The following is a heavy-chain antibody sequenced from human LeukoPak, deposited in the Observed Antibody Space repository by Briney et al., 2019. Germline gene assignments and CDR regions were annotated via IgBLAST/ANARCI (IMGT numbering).Heavy chain of an antibody. CDR2: IYPDDSDT. Sequence: GESLKISCKGSGYIFTNYWIACARQMPGKDLEWMGIIYPDDSDTRYSPSFQGQVTISADKSITTAYLHWSSLKASDTAMYYCARSYSAVAESDCESWGQGTLVTFSS. CDR3: ARSYSAVAESDCES. J-gene: IGHJ5*02. D-gene: IGHD6-19*01. V-gene: IGHV5-51*01. CDR1: GYIFTNYW.